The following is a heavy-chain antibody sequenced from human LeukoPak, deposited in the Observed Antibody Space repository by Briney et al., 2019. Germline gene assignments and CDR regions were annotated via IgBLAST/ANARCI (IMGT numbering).Heavy chain of an antibody. CDR3: AKDRDSSSSAPGDYFDY. J-gene: IGHJ4*02. V-gene: IGHV3-53*01. CDR1: GFTVSSNH. D-gene: IGHD6-6*01. Sequence: GGSLRLSCAASGFTVSSNHMSWVCQAPGKGLEWVSVIYSGGSTYYADSVKGRFTISRDNSKNTLYLQMNSLRAEDTAVYYCAKDRDSSSSAPGDYFDYWGQGTLVTVSS. CDR2: IYSGGST.